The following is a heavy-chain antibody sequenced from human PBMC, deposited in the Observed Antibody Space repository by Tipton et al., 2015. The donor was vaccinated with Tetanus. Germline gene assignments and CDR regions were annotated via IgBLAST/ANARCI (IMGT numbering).Heavy chain of an antibody. J-gene: IGHJ4*02. Sequence: QVQLVQSGPEVKKPGASVKVSCKTSGYTFVNYGISWVRQAPGQGLEWMGWINPYNGNTNFAQKLRDRVTLTMDTSTGTTYMSLTSLTSDDTAIYFCARDPRWFSGTSHFDYWGQGALLTVSS. D-gene: IGHD3-10*01. V-gene: IGHV1-18*01. CDR2: INPYNGNT. CDR3: ARDPRWFSGTSHFDY. CDR1: GYTFVNYG.